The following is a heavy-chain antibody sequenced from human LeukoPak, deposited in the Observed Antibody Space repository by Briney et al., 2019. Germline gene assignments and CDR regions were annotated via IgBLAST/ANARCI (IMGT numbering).Heavy chain of an antibody. CDR1: GFTFSSFW. Sequence: GGSLRLSCAAPGFTFSSFWMSWGRQAPGKGLEWVANIKQDGSEEYYVDSVKGRFTISRDNAKNSLFLQMNSLRVEETAVYYCARGEYYYDGGYWGQGTLVTVSS. V-gene: IGHV3-7*04. J-gene: IGHJ4*02. D-gene: IGHD3-22*01. CDR3: ARGEYYYDGGY. CDR2: IKQDGSEE.